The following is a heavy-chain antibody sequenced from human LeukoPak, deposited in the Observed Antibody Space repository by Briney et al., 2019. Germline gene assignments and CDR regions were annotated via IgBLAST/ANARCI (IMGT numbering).Heavy chain of an antibody. V-gene: IGHV3-53*01. Sequence: GGSLRLSCAASGFTVSTNHVGWVRLAPGKGLEWVSITYTGGNIYYADSVKGRFTISRDNSKNTLSLQMNSLRAEDTAVYYCAQARRCGLYSDYGGCFDYWGQGTLVTVSS. CDR1: GFTVSTNH. J-gene: IGHJ4*02. CDR3: AQARRCGLYSDYGGCFDY. CDR2: TYTGGNI. D-gene: IGHD4-11*01.